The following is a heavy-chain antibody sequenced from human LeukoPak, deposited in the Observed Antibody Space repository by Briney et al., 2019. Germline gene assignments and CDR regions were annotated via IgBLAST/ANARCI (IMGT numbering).Heavy chain of an antibody. CDR2: IYYSGST. V-gene: IGHV4-31*03. J-gene: IGHJ4*02. CDR1: GGSISSGGYY. CDR3: ARSVEMATIGYYLDY. Sequence: SETLSLTCTVSGGSISSGGYYWSWIRQHPGKGLEWIGYIYYSGSTYYNPSLKSRVTISVDTSKNQFSLKLSSVTAADTAVYYCARSVEMATIGYYLDYWGQGTLVTVSS. D-gene: IGHD5-24*01.